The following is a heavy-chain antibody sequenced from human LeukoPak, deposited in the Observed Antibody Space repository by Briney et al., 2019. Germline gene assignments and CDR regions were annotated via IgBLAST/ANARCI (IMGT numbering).Heavy chain of an antibody. Sequence: ASVKVSCKASGYTFTGYYMHWVRQAPGQGLEWMGWINPNSGGTNYAQKFQGRVTMTRDTSISTAYMELSRLRYDDTAVYYCARDRAGGSSSTSYTIDYWGQGTLVTVSS. CDR1: GYTFTGYY. V-gene: IGHV1-2*02. J-gene: IGHJ4*02. D-gene: IGHD2-2*01. CDR2: INPNSGGT. CDR3: ARDRAGGSSSTSYTIDY.